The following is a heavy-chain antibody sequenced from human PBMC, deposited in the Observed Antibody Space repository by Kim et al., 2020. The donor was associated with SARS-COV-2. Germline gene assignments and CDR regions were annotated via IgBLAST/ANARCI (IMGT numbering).Heavy chain of an antibody. Sequence: SETLSLTCTVSGGSISSSSYYWGWIRQPPGKGLEWIGSIYYSGSTYYNPSLKSRVTISVDTSKNQFSLKLSSVTAADAAGYYCARLPRTTANYYYYYGMDVWGQGTTVTVSS. CDR3: ARLPRTTANYYYYYGMDV. D-gene: IGHD1-7*01. V-gene: IGHV4-39*07. CDR2: IYYSGST. CDR1: GGSISSSSYY. J-gene: IGHJ6*02.